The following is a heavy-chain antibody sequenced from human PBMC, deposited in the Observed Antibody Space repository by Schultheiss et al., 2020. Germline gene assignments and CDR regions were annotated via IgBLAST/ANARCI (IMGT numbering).Heavy chain of an antibody. D-gene: IGHD3-10*02. CDR2: IKSKTDGGTT. Sequence: GGSLRLSCAASGFTFSNAWMSWVRQAPGKGLEWVGRIKSKTDGGTTDYAAPVKGRFTISRDDSKNTLYLQMNSLRAEDTAVYYCAKLCSGSPDAFDIWGQGTMVT. J-gene: IGHJ3*02. V-gene: IGHV3-15*01. CDR3: AKLCSGSPDAFDI. CDR1: GFTFSNAW.